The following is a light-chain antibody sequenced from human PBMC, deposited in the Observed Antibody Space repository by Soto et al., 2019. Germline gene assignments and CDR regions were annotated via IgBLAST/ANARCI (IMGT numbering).Light chain of an antibody. CDR3: QQYNTYSWT. Sequence: ASRMTQSPSGLSASTGERVTITCRASQGISSYLAWYQQKPGKAPKLLIYDASSLQSGVPSRFSGSGSGTEFALTISSLQPDDFATYYCQQYNTYSWTFGPGTKVDIK. J-gene: IGKJ1*01. CDR2: DAS. V-gene: IGKV1-8*01. CDR1: QGISSY.